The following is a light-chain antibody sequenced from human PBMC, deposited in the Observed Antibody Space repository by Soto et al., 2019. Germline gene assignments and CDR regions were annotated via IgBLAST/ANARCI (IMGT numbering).Light chain of an antibody. CDR1: QSLSSW. Sequence: DIQMTQSPSTLSASVGDRVTITCRASQSLSSWLAWYQQKPGKAPNLLIYKASNLESGVPSRFSGSGSGTEFTLTLESLQPDDFATYYCQQYNTYPLTFGGGTKVEIK. J-gene: IGKJ4*01. CDR3: QQYNTYPLT. CDR2: KAS. V-gene: IGKV1-5*03.